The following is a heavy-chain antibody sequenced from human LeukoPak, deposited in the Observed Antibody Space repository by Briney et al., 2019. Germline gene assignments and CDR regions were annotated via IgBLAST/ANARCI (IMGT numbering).Heavy chain of an antibody. V-gene: IGHV4-59*08. D-gene: IGHD3-10*01. CDR2: IYYSGST. Sequence: SETLSLTCLVSGGSIYSSYWSWIRQSPGKGLEWIGSIYYSGSTYYNPSLKSRVTISVDTSKNQFSLKLNSVTATDTAVYYCARHYGPWGQGTLVTVSS. CDR1: GGSIYSSY. J-gene: IGHJ4*02. CDR3: ARHYGP.